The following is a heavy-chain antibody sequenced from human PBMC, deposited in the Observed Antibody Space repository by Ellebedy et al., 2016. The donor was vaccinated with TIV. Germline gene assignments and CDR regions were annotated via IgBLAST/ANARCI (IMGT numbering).Heavy chain of an antibody. D-gene: IGHD4-17*01. Sequence: GESLKISCKGSGYSFTSYWIGWVRQMPGKGLEWMGIIYPGDSDTRYSPSFQGQVTISADKSISTAYLQWSSLKASDTAMYYCATPSNDYGDYADYYYGMDVWGQGTTVTVSS. J-gene: IGHJ6*02. CDR1: GYSFTSYW. CDR2: IYPGDSDT. CDR3: ATPSNDYGDYADYYYGMDV. V-gene: IGHV5-51*01.